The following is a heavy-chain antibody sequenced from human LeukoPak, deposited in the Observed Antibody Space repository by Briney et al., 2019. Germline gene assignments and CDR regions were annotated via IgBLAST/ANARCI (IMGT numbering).Heavy chain of an antibody. V-gene: IGHV3-48*01. J-gene: IGHJ4*02. Sequence: PGGSLRLSCAASGFTFSSYSMNWVRQAPGKGLEWVSYISSSSSTIYYADSVKGRFTISRDNAKNSLYLQMNSLRAEDTAVYYCARGKRGYSYGYSGAPLDYWGQGTLVTVSS. CDR2: ISSSSSTI. CDR3: ARGKRGYSYGYSGAPLDY. CDR1: GFTFSSYS. D-gene: IGHD5-18*01.